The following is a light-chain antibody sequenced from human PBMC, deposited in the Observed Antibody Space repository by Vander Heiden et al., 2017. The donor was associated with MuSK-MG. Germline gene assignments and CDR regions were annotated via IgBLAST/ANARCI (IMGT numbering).Light chain of an antibody. CDR2: DAS. V-gene: IGKV1-13*02. CDR1: QGISSA. CDR3: QQCNSYPFT. J-gene: IGKJ4*01. Sequence: AIQLTQSPSSLSASGGDSVPITCPPSQGISSAVAWYQKKPGKATKLLIYDASRLESGVPSRFGGRGSGKDFTLTISSLQPEDFATYYCQQCNSYPFTFGRGTKVEIK.